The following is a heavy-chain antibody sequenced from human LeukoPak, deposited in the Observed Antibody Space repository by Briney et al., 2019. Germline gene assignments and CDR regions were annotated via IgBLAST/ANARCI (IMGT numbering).Heavy chain of an antibody. CDR3: ARDLYDILTGYYMDV. V-gene: IGHV3-21*01. Sequence: PGGSLRLSCAASGFTFSSYSMNWVRQAPGKGREWVSSISSSSSYIYYADSVKGRFTISRDNAKNSLYLQMNSLRAEDTAVYYCARDLYDILTGYYMDVWGKGTTVTVSS. CDR1: GFTFSSYS. D-gene: IGHD3-9*01. J-gene: IGHJ6*03. CDR2: ISSSSSYI.